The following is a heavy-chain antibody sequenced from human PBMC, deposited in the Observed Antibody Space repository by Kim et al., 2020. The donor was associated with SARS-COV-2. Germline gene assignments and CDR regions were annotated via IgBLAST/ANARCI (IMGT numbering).Heavy chain of an antibody. J-gene: IGHJ4*02. D-gene: IGHD5-18*01. Sequence: NPSLKSRVTIAVDTSKNQFSLKLSSVTAADTAVYYCARHKTGYSYGEFDYWGQGTLVTVSS. V-gene: IGHV4-59*08. CDR3: ARHKTGYSYGEFDY.